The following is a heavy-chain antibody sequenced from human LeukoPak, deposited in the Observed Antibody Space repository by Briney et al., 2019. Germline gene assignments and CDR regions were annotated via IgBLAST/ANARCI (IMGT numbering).Heavy chain of an antibody. CDR2: ISYDGSNK. D-gene: IGHD3-10*01. CDR3: ARGSGWSYYYYGMDV. CDR1: GFTFSSYW. Sequence: GGSLRLSCAASGFTFSSYWMSWVRQAPGKGLEWVAVISYDGSNKYYADSVKGRFTISRDNSKNTLYLQMNSLRAEDTAVYYCARGSGWSYYYYGMDVWGQGTTVTVSS. J-gene: IGHJ6*02. V-gene: IGHV3-30-3*01.